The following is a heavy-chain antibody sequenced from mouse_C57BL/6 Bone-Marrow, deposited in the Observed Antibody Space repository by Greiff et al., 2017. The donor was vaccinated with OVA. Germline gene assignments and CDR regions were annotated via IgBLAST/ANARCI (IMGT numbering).Heavy chain of an antibody. Sequence: QVQLQQSGAELARPGASVKLSCKASGYTFTSYGISWVKQRTGQGLEWIGEIYPRSGNPSYNEKFKGKATLTEDKSSSTAYMELRSLTSEDTAVYFCARESIYDGYDCDYWGQGTTLTGSS. D-gene: IGHD2-3*01. CDR1: GYTFTSYG. V-gene: IGHV1-81*01. CDR2: IYPRSGNP. CDR3: ARESIYDGYDCDY. J-gene: IGHJ2*01.